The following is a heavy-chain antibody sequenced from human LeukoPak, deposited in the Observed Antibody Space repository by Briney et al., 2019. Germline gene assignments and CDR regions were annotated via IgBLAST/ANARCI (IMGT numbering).Heavy chain of an antibody. J-gene: IGHJ3*02. V-gene: IGHV3-21*01. CDR1: GFTFSSYS. CDR3: ARDIYYDSSGYYSPDAFDI. D-gene: IGHD3-22*01. Sequence: GGSLRLSCAASGFTFSSYSMNWVRQAPGKGLEWVSSISSSSSYIYYAYSVKGRLTISTDNAKNAMYLQMNSLRAEDKAVYYCARDIYYDSSGYYSPDAFDIWGQGTMVTVSS. CDR2: ISSSSSYI.